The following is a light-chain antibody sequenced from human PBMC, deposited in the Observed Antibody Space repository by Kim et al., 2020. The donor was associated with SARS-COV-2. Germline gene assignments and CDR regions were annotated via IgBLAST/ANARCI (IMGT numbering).Light chain of an antibody. CDR3: NSRDSSGNHHWV. V-gene: IGLV3-19*01. CDR1: SLRSYY. CDR2: GNN. J-gene: IGLJ3*02. Sequence: LGQTVRITCQGDSLRSYYASWYQQKPGQATVLVIYGNNNRPSGIPDRFSGSSSGNTASLTITGAQAEDEADYYCNSRDSSGNHHWVFGGGTQLTVL.